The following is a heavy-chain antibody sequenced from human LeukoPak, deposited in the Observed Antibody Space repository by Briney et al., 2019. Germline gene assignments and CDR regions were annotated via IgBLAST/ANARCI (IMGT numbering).Heavy chain of an antibody. CDR1: GFTFNNYA. CDR3: AKTRSVATRAKDY. V-gene: IGHV3-23*01. Sequence: GGSLRLSCAGSGFTFNNYAMSWVRQAPGKGLEWVSAISGSGGSTYYADSVKDRFTISRDNSGNTLSLQMNSLRAEDTAVYFCAKTRSVATRAKDYWGQGTLVTVSS. CDR2: ISGSGGST. J-gene: IGHJ4*02.